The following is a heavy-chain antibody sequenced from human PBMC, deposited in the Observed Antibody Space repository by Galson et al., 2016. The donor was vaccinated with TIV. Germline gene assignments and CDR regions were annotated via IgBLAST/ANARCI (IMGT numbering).Heavy chain of an antibody. CDR2: ITSGDTT. CDR3: AKDRILQYFDWLLCDS. V-gene: IGHV3-23*01. Sequence: SLRLSCAASGFTFGAYSMIWVRQAPGKGLEWVSTITSGDTTCYADSVRGRFTTSRDNSKNTLYLQMDSLRAEDTAIYYCAKDRILQYFDWLLCDSWGQGTLVTVSS. CDR1: GFTFGAYS. D-gene: IGHD3-9*01. J-gene: IGHJ4*02.